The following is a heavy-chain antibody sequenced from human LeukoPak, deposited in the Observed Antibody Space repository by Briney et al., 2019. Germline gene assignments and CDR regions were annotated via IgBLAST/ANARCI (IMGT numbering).Heavy chain of an antibody. CDR2: IYYSEST. J-gene: IGHJ3*02. Sequence: SETLSLTCTVSGGSVSSGSYYWSWIRQPPGKGLEWIGYIYYSESTNYNPSLKSRVTISVDTSKNQFSLKLSSVTAADTAVYYCARGRYEDDAFDIWGQGTMVTVSS. CDR3: ARGRYEDDAFDI. CDR1: GGSVSSGSYY. V-gene: IGHV4-61*01. D-gene: IGHD2-2*01.